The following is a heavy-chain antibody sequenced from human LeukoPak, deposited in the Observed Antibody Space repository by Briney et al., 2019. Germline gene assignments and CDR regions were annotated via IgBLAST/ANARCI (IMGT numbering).Heavy chain of an antibody. CDR3: ARVPPDWGSSGHPLDY. V-gene: IGHV4-59*01. J-gene: IGHJ4*02. CDR1: GGSISSYY. D-gene: IGHD6-19*01. CDR2: IYYSGST. Sequence: ASETLSLTCTVSGGSISSYYWSWIRQPPGKGLEWIGYIYYSGSTNYNPSLKSRVTISVDTSKNQSSLKLSSVTAADTAVYYCARVPPDWGSSGHPLDYWGQGTLVTVSS.